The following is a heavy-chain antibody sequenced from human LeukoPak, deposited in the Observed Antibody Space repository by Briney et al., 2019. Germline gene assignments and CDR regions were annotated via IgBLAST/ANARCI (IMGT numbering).Heavy chain of an antibody. Sequence: PGGSLRLSCAASGFTFSSYAMSWVRQAPGKGLEWVSAISDSGGSTYYADSVKGRFTISRGNSKNSLYLQMNSLRAEDTAVYYCARDLNWETYWGQGTLVSVSS. V-gene: IGHV3-23*01. D-gene: IGHD7-27*01. CDR3: ARDLNWETY. CDR2: ISDSGGST. J-gene: IGHJ4*02. CDR1: GFTFSSYA.